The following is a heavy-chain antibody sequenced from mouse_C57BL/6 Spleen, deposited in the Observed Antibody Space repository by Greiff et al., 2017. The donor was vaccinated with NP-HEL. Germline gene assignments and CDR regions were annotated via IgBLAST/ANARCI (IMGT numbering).Heavy chain of an antibody. CDR2: INPNNGGT. CDR3: ARSGAYYGSFYWYFDV. V-gene: IGHV1-18*01. Sequence: EVKLQQSGPELVKPGASVKIPCKASGYTFTDYNMDWVKQSHGKSLEWIGDINPNNGGTIYNQKFKGKATLTVDKSSSTAYMELRSLTSEDTAVYYCARSGAYYGSFYWYFDVWGTGTTVTVSS. D-gene: IGHD1-1*01. CDR1: GYTFTDYN. J-gene: IGHJ1*03.